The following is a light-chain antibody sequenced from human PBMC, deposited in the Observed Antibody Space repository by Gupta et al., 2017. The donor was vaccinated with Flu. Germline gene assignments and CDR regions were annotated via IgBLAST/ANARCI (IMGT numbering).Light chain of an antibody. J-gene: IGKJ1*01. V-gene: IGKV2-28*01. Sequence: MVMTLLTLSLPVTPGEPATISCRSCQSLLHSNGYNYLDWYLQKPGQSPQLLIYLGSNRASGVPDRFSGSGSGTDFTLKISRVEAEDVGVYYCMQALQTPTFGQGTKVEIK. CDR2: LGS. CDR1: QSLLHSNGYNY. CDR3: MQALQTPT.